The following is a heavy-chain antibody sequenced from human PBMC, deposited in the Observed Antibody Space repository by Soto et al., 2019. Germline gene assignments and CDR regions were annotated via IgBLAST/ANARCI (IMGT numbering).Heavy chain of an antibody. CDR3: SRDIGDILTGSLTYYFDY. CDR1: GGSISSSSYY. J-gene: IGHJ4*02. CDR2: IYYSGST. D-gene: IGHD3-9*01. V-gene: IGHV4-39*07. Sequence: SETLSLTCTVSGGSISSSSYYWGWIRQPPGKGLEWIGSIYYSGSTYYNPSLKSRVTISVDTSKNQFSLKLSILTAADTAVYYCSRDIGDILTGSLTYYFDYWGQGTLVTVSS.